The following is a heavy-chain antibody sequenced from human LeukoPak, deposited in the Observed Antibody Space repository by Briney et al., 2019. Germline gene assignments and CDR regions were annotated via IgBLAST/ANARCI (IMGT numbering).Heavy chain of an antibody. J-gene: IGHJ4*02. Sequence: PSETLSLTCTVSGGSISGYHWSWIRQPPGKGLEWIGYMYYSGSTNYNPSLKSRVTMSVDTSKNQFSLKLSSVTAADTAVYYCAREWGYFDYWGQGSLVTVSS. CDR1: GGSISGYH. D-gene: IGHD3-16*01. CDR3: AREWGYFDY. CDR2: MYYSGST. V-gene: IGHV4-59*12.